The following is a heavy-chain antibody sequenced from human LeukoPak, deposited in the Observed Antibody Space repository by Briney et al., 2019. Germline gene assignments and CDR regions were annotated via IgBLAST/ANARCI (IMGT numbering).Heavy chain of an antibody. CDR3: ARLGTSWRGDY. CDR2: ISYSGST. D-gene: IGHD1-26*01. Sequence: KPSETLSLTCTVSGASIISDIYYWGWIRQPPGKGLEWIGTISYSGSTYYNPSLKSRVSISVDTSKNQFSLKLSSVTAADTAVYYCARLGTSWRGDYWGQGTLVTVSS. V-gene: IGHV4-39*01. CDR1: GASIISDIYY. J-gene: IGHJ4*02.